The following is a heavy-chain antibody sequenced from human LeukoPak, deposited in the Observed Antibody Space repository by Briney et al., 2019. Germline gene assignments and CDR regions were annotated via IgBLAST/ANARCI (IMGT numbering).Heavy chain of an antibody. CDR1: RLPLSGSG. CDR2: IKSDGSEK. Sequence: GGSLRFSGPPPRLPLSGSGWSGARQAQGRGRGGGANIKSDGSEKYYVDSVKGRFTISRDNAKNSLYLQMVSLRAEDTAIYYCARFNSGDMAFDYWGQGTLVTVSS. J-gene: IGHJ4*02. D-gene: IGHD2-15*01. V-gene: IGHV3-7*01. CDR3: ARFNSGDMAFDY.